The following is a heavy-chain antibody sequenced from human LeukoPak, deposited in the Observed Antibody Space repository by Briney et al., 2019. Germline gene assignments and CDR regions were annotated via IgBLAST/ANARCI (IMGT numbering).Heavy chain of an antibody. CDR1: GYSISSGYY. J-gene: IGHJ4*02. CDR3: ARDYYDSSGRFDY. V-gene: IGHV4-38-2*02. Sequence: PSETLSLTCTVSGYSISSGYYWGWIRQPPGKGLEWIGSIYHSGSTNYNPSLKSRVTISVDTSKNQFSLKLSSVTAADTAVYYCARDYYDSSGRFDYWGQGTLVTVSS. CDR2: IYHSGST. D-gene: IGHD3-22*01.